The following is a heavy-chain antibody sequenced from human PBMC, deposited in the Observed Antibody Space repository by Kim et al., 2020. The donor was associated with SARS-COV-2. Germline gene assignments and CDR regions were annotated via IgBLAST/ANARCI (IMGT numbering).Heavy chain of an antibody. CDR2: IWYDGSNK. CDR1: GFTFSSYG. D-gene: IGHD1-20*01. CDR3: ARVTVLSYYYGMDV. V-gene: IGHV3-33*01. Sequence: GGSLRLSCAASGFTFSSYGMHWVRQAPGKGLEWVAVIWYDGSNKYYADSVKGRFTISRDNSKNTLYLQMNSLRAEDTAVYYCARVTVLSYYYGMDVWGQGTTVTVSS. J-gene: IGHJ6*02.